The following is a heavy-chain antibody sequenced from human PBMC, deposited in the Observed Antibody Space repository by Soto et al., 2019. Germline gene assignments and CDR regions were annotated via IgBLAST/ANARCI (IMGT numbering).Heavy chain of an antibody. J-gene: IGHJ4*02. D-gene: IGHD3-10*01. CDR3: ARLGYYGSGSY. CDR1: GGSISSSNW. V-gene: IGHV4-4*02. Sequence: QVQLQESGPGLVKPSGTLSLTCAVSGGSISSSNWWSWVRQPPGKGLEWIGEIYHSGSTNYNPSRKSRVTVAVDKSKNPCAPTLSAVTAADTAVSYCARLGYYGSGSYWGLGTLVTVSS. CDR2: IYHSGST.